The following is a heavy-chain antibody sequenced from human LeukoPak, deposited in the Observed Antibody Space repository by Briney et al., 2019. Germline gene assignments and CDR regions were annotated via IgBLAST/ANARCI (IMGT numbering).Heavy chain of an antibody. V-gene: IGHV3-30*02. Sequence: GGSLRLSCAASGFTFSSYGMHWVRQAPGKGLEWVAFIRYDGSNKYYADSVKGRFTISRDNSKNTLYLQMNSLRAEDTAVYYCAKSSRGIAAAGEKIDYWGQGTLVTVSS. CDR1: GFTFSSYG. CDR3: AKSSRGIAAAGEKIDY. D-gene: IGHD6-13*01. J-gene: IGHJ4*02. CDR2: IRYDGSNK.